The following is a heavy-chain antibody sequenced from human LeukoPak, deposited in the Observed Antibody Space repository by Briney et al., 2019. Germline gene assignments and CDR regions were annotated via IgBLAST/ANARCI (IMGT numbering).Heavy chain of an antibody. CDR3: ARGPEGYSSSWYYTDY. D-gene: IGHD6-13*01. CDR1: GGTFSSYA. CDR2: IIPIFGTA. Sequence: PWASVKVSCKASGGTFSSYAISWVRQAPGQGLEWMGGIIPIFGTANYARKFQGRVTITADESTSTAYMELSSLRSEDTAVYYCARGPEGYSSSWYYTDYWGQGTLVTVSS. V-gene: IGHV1-69*13. J-gene: IGHJ4*02.